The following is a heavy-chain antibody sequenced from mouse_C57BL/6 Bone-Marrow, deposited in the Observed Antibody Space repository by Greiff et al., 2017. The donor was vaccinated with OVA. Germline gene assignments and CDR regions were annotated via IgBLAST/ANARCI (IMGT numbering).Heavy chain of an antibody. CDR3: ARRKGFYSNFYYFDY. J-gene: IGHJ2*01. V-gene: IGHV1-82*01. CDR1: GYAFSSSW. CDR2: IYPGDGDT. Sequence: VQLQQSGPELVKPGASVKISCKASGYAFSSSWMNWVKQRPGKGLEWIGRIYPGDGDTNYNGKFKGKATLTADKSSSTAYMQLSSLTSEDSAVYFCARRKGFYSNFYYFDYWGQGTTLTVSS. D-gene: IGHD2-5*01.